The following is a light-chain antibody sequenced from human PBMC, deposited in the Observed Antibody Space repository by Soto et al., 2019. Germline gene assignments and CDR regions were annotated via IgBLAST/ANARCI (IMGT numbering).Light chain of an antibody. CDR3: QQYDVYPWT. Sequence: DTQMTQSPSTLSAYIGDRVTITCRASQGFAGWLAWYQQRPGKATKLLISEASILQAGVPSRFSGSRSGTDFTLTISSLQPDDFGTYYCQQYDVYPWTFGQGTKVEIK. J-gene: IGKJ1*01. CDR2: EAS. V-gene: IGKV1-5*01. CDR1: QGFAGW.